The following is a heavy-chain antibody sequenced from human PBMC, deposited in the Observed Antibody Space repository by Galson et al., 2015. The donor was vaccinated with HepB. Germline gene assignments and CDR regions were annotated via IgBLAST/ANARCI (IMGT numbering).Heavy chain of an antibody. CDR3: AREYCTVTSCFESRWFDP. CDR2: INPDSGDT. V-gene: IGHV1-2*06. CDR1: RYTFTGYY. D-gene: IGHD2-2*01. Sequence: SVKVSCKASRYTFTGYYIHWVRQAPGQGPEWMGRINPDSGDTNFAQKFQGRVTMTRDTSISTAYMELRRLKSDDTAVYYCAREYCTVTSCFESRWFDPWGQGTLVTVSS. J-gene: IGHJ5*02.